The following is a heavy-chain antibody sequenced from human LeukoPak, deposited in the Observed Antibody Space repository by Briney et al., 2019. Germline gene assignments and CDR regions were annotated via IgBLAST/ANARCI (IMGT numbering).Heavy chain of an antibody. J-gene: IGHJ4*02. Sequence: GGSLRLSCIASEFTFTNYGMHWVRQAPGKGLEWVAVISNDGTEKYYADSVKGRFTISRDNSENTLYLQLNSLRPDDTAVYYCARVRVILTTMASFSYWGLGTLVTVSS. CDR1: EFTFTNYG. V-gene: IGHV3-30-3*01. CDR3: ARVRVILTTMASFSY. D-gene: IGHD3-9*01. CDR2: ISNDGTEK.